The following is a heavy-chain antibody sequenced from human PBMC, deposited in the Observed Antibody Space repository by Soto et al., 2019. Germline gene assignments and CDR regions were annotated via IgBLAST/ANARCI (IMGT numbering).Heavy chain of an antibody. CDR1: GYTFTGYY. CDR3: ARDRPLCLLRAFHI. D-gene: IGHD5-18*01. V-gene: IGHV1-2*02. J-gene: IGHJ3*02. Sequence: ASVKVSCKASGYTFTGYYMHWVRQAPGQGLEWMGWINPNSGGTNYSQKFQGRVIMTRDTSISTAYMEQRSLRSDDTPVYYCARDRPLCLLRAFHIRGQGTMVTVSS. CDR2: INPNSGGT.